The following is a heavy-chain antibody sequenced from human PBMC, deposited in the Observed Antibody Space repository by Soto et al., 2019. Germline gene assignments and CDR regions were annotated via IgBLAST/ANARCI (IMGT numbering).Heavy chain of an antibody. D-gene: IGHD6-13*01. V-gene: IGHV1-69*01. CDR3: ARVNGSSWYGYYYYGMDV. J-gene: IGHJ6*02. CDR2: IIPIFGTA. Sequence: QVQLVQSGAEVKKPGSSVKVSCKASGGTFSSYAISWVRQAPGQGLEWMGGIIPIFGTANYAQKSQGRVTITADESTSTAYMELSSLRSEDTAVYYCARVNGSSWYGYYYYGMDVWGQGTTVTVSS. CDR1: GGTFSSYA.